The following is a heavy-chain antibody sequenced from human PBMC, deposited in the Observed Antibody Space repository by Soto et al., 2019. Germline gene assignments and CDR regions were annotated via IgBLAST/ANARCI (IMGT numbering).Heavy chain of an antibody. CDR1: GYTFISHG. Sequence: QVQLVQSGVEVKKPGASVKVSCKASGYTFISHGISWVRQAPGQGLEWMGWISGKNGNTNYAQKLKGRVTLTTDTATSTDYVELWSLRSDDTAVYYCARVSSSIVVVPDYGMDVWGQGTTVTVSS. CDR3: ARVSSSIVVVPDYGMDV. D-gene: IGHD2-15*01. J-gene: IGHJ6*02. V-gene: IGHV1-18*04. CDR2: ISGKNGNT.